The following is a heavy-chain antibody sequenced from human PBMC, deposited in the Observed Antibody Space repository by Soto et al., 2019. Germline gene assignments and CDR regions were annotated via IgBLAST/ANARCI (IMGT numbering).Heavy chain of an antibody. D-gene: IGHD2-15*01. V-gene: IGHV3-33*01. J-gene: IGHJ4*02. CDR3: ARDQYCSGGSCYSGPFDY. CDR1: GFTFSSYG. Sequence: GGSLRLSCAASGFTFSSYGMHWVRQAPGKGLEWVAVIWYDGSNKYYADSVKGRFTISRDNSKNTLYLQMNSLRAEDTAVYYCARDQYCSGGSCYSGPFDYWGQGTLVTVSS. CDR2: IWYDGSNK.